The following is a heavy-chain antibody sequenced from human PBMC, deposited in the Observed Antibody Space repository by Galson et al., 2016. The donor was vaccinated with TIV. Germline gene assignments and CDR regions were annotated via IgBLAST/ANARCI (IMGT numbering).Heavy chain of an antibody. D-gene: IGHD5-24*01. CDR2: IYYSGST. J-gene: IGHJ3*02. CDR1: GGSMSGGGYY. Sequence: TLSLTCSVSGGSMSGGGYYRNWIRQPPGKGLECIGHIYYSGSTYYNPTLKRRVVISVDTSKNQFSLKVTSVTAADTAVYYCARGSPAGRLTATKLGDAFDIWGQGTKVAVSS. V-gene: IGHV4-30-4*01. CDR3: ARGSPAGRLTATKLGDAFDI.